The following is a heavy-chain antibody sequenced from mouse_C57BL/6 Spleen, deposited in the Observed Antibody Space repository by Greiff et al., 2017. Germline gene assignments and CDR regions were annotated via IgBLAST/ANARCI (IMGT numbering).Heavy chain of an antibody. J-gene: IGHJ4*01. D-gene: IGHD2-1*01. CDR1: GYTFTDYY. V-gene: IGHV1-26*01. CDR3: ARGVTTLFYYAMDY. CDR2: INPNNGGT. Sequence: EVQLQQSGPELVKPGASVKISCKASGYTFTDYYMNWVKQSHGKSLEWIGDINPNNGGTSYNQKFKGKATLTVDKSSSTAYMELRSLTSEDSAVYYCARGVTTLFYYAMDYWGQGTSVTVSS.